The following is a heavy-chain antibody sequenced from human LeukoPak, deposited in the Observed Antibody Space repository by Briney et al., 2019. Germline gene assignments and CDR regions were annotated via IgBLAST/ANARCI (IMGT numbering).Heavy chain of an antibody. Sequence: SETLSLTCTVSGGSISSYYWSWIRQPAGKRLEWIGRIYTSGSTNYNPSLKSRVTMSVDTSKNQFSLKLSSVTAADTAVYYCARGEGLGYCSSTSCSPDHDAFDIWGQGTMVTVSS. CDR2: IYTSGST. D-gene: IGHD2-2*01. V-gene: IGHV4-4*07. CDR3: ARGEGLGYCSSTSCSPDHDAFDI. J-gene: IGHJ3*02. CDR1: GGSISSYY.